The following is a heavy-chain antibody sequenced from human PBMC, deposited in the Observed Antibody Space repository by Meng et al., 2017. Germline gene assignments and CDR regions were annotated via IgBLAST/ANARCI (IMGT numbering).Heavy chain of an antibody. CDR1: GFIFSSYA. CDR2: ISYDGSNK. J-gene: IGHJ3*02. V-gene: IGHV3-30*04. CDR3: ARDSRGIAAAGSSDAFDI. Sequence: GESLKISCAASGFIFSSYAMHWVRQAPGKGLEWVAVISYDGSNKYYADSVKGRFTISRDNSKNTLYLQMNSLRAEDTAVYYCARDSRGIAAAGSSDAFDIWGQGTMVTVSS. D-gene: IGHD6-13*01.